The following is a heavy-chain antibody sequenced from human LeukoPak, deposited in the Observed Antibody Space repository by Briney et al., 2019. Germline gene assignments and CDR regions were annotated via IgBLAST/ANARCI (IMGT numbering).Heavy chain of an antibody. CDR2: ISYDGSNK. CDR3: AKDPPIDY. V-gene: IGHV3-30*04. CDR1: GFTFSSYA. J-gene: IGHJ4*02. Sequence: GGSLRLSCAASGFTFSSYAMHWVRQAPGKGLEWVAVISYDGSNKYYADSVKGRFTISRDNSKNTLYLQMNSLRAEDTAVYYCAKDPPIDYWGQGTLVTVSS.